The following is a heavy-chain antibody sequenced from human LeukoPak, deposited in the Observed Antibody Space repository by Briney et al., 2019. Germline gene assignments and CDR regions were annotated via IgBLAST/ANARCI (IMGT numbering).Heavy chain of an antibody. Sequence: GGSLRLSCAASGFTFSSYWMSWVRQAPGKGLEWVANIKQDGSEKYYVDSVKGRFTISRDNAKNSLYLQMNSLRAEDTAVYYCARDQGSYDSSGYREYFQHWGQGTLVTVSS. J-gene: IGHJ1*01. D-gene: IGHD3-22*01. CDR1: GFTFSSYW. V-gene: IGHV3-7*01. CDR2: IKQDGSEK. CDR3: ARDQGSYDSSGYREYFQH.